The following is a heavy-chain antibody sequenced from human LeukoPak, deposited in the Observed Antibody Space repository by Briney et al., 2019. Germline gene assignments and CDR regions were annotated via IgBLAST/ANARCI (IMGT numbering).Heavy chain of an antibody. CDR1: GGSISSSSYY. CDR3: ARYYVKLTMVRGVIQ. D-gene: IGHD3-10*01. J-gene: IGHJ4*02. V-gene: IGHV4-39*01. CDR2: IYYSGST. Sequence: SSETLSLTCTVSGGSISSSSYYWGWIRQPPGKGLEWIGSIYYSGSTYYNPSLKSRVTMSVDTSKNQFSLKLSSVTAADTAVYYCARYYVKLTMVRGVIQWGQGTLVTVSS.